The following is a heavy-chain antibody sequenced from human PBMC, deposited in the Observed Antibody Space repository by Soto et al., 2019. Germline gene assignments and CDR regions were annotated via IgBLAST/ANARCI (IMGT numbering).Heavy chain of an antibody. Sequence: QVQLQQWGAGLLKPSETLSLTCGGGSFSGYHLSWIRQPPGKGLEWIGEIKHRGSTNYHPSLKSRVTLSVDASKNRFSLNLRSVTAADTAVYYCATGPSSCSNIACYVDAFHICGQGTMVTVSS. V-gene: IGHV4-34*01. CDR2: IKHRGST. J-gene: IGHJ3*02. D-gene: IGHD2-2*01. CDR1: GSFSGYH. CDR3: ATGPSSCSNIACYVDAFHI.